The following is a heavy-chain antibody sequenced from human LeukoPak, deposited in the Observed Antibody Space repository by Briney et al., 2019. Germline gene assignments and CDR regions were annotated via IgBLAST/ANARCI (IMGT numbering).Heavy chain of an antibody. J-gene: IGHJ3*02. V-gene: IGHV3-53*01. CDR2: IYSGGST. CDR3: ARMKVETRRAFDI. Sequence: GGSLRLSCAASGFTVSSNYMSCVRQAPGKGLEWVSVIYSGGSTYYADSVKGRFTISRDNSKNTLYLQMNSLRAEDTAVYYCARMKVETRRAFDIWGQGTMVTVSS. D-gene: IGHD4-23*01. CDR1: GFTVSSNY.